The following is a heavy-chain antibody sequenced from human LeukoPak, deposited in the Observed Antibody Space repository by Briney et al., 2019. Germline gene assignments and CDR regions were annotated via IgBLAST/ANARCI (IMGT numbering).Heavy chain of an antibody. D-gene: IGHD6-13*01. V-gene: IGHV3-21*01. Sequence: GGSLRLSRAASGFTFSYYSMNWVRQAPGKGLEWVSSISSSSSYIYYADLVKGRFTISRDNAKNSLYLQMNSLRAEDTAVYYCARDAVGIYRIIDYWGQGTLVTVSS. CDR3: ARDAVGIYRIIDY. CDR1: GFTFSYYS. J-gene: IGHJ4*02. CDR2: ISSSSSYI.